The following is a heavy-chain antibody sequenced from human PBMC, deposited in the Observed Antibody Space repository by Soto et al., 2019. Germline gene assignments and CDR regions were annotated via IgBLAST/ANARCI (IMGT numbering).Heavy chain of an antibody. V-gene: IGHV1-69*01. Sequence: GGTVCSDSIRLVRQAPGQWLECMGGNNPIFGTANHEQKLQGSVKTTADESTSTAYMELSILRSEDTAVYCWASGKRWLHFYWFDPWGQGTLVTVSS. CDR3: ASGKRWLHFYWFDP. D-gene: IGHD5-12*01. CDR1: GGTVCSDS. J-gene: IGHJ5*02. CDR2: NNPIFGTA.